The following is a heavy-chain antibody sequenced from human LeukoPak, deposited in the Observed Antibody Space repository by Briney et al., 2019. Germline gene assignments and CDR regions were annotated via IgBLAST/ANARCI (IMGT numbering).Heavy chain of an antibody. Sequence: GGSLRLSCAASGFTFNNAWMSWVRQAPGKGLEWVSRIKSITDDVTTDYAAHVKGRFTISRDDSKNTVYLQMNSLKTEDTAVYYCTTGRSSGYVDYWGQGTLVTVSS. J-gene: IGHJ4*02. D-gene: IGHD3-22*01. CDR2: IKSITDDVTT. CDR1: GFTFNNAW. V-gene: IGHV3-15*01. CDR3: TTGRSSGYVDY.